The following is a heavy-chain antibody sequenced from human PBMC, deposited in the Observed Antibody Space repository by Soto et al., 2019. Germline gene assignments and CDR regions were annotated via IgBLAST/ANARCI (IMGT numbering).Heavy chain of an antibody. V-gene: IGHV4-59*01. D-gene: IGHD5-18*01. CDR1: GGSIRGYY. CDR2: IYYTGNT. CDR3: AREVSSYGSTYFDH. Sequence: SETLSLTCSVSGGSIRGYYWTWIRQPPGKGLEWLGYIYYTGNTKYNPSLKSRVTISADTSNNQLFLKLSSATAADTAVYYCAREVSSYGSTYFDHWGPGTLVTVSS. J-gene: IGHJ4*02.